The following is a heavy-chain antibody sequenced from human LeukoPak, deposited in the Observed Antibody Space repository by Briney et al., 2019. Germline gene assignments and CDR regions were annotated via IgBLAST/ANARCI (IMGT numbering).Heavy chain of an antibody. CDR3: ARQGTDFWSGYYTY. CDR1: GFTFSSYW. Sequence: GGSLRLSCAASGFTFSSYWMSWVRQAPGKGLEWVANIKQDGSEKYYVDSVKGRFTISGDNAKNSLYLQMNSLRAEDTAVYYCARQGTDFWSGYYTYWGPGTLVTVSS. D-gene: IGHD3-3*01. CDR2: IKQDGSEK. J-gene: IGHJ4*02. V-gene: IGHV3-7*01.